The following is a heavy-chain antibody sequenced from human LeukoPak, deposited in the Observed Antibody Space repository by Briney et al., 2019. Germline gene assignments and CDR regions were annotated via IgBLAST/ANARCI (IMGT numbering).Heavy chain of an antibody. CDR3: ARAGYCSSTSCYASARGY. D-gene: IGHD2-2*01. J-gene: IGHJ4*02. CDR1: GGSFSGYY. Sequence: ASETLSLTCAVYGGSFSGYYWSWIRQPPGKGLEWIGEINHSGSTNYNPSLKSRVTISVDTSKNQFSLKLSSVTAADTAVYYCARAGYCSSTSCYASARGYWGQGTLVTASS. V-gene: IGHV4-34*01. CDR2: INHSGST.